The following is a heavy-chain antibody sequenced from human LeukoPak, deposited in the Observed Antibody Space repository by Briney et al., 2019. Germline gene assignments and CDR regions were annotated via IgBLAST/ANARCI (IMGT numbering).Heavy chain of an antibody. J-gene: IGHJ3*02. CDR2: IYYSGST. V-gene: IGHV4-39*01. D-gene: IGHD2-2*01. Sequence: SETLSLTCTVSGGSISSSSYYWGWIRQPPGKGLEWIGSIYYSGSTYYNPSLKSRVTISVDTSKNQFSLKLSSVTAADTAVYYCARHPIGYCSSTSCLDAFDIWGQGTMVTVSS. CDR1: GGSISSSSYY. CDR3: ARHPIGYCSSTSCLDAFDI.